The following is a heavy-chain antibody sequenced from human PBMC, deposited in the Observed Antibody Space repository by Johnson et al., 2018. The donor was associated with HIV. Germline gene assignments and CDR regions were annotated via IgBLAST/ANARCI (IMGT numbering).Heavy chain of an antibody. Sequence: VQLVESGGGLVKPGGSLRLSCAASGFTFSNAWMSWVRQAPGKGLEWVSVIYSGGSTYYADSVKGRFTISRDNSKNTLYLQMNSLRAEDTALYYCARGAVAAGLGAFDIWGQGTMVIVSS. CDR1: GFTFSNAW. CDR3: ARGAVAAGLGAFDI. V-gene: IGHV3-66*01. D-gene: IGHD6-19*01. J-gene: IGHJ3*02. CDR2: IYSGGST.